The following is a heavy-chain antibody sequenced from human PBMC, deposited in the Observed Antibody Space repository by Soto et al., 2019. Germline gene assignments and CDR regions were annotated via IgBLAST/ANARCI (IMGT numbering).Heavy chain of an antibody. D-gene: IGHD4-17*01. V-gene: IGHV4-31*03. J-gene: IGHJ5*02. CDR2: IYYSGST. Sequence: SETLSLTCTVSGGSISSGGYYWSWIRQHPGKGLEWIGYIYYSGSTYYNPSLKSRVTISVDTSKNQFSLKLSSVTAADTAVYYCARADTENFTVTQDNWFDPWGQGTLVTVSS. CDR3: ARADTENFTVTQDNWFDP. CDR1: GGSISSGGYY.